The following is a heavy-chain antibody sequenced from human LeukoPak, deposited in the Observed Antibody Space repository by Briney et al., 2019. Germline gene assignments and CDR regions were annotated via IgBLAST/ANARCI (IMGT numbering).Heavy chain of an antibody. V-gene: IGHV3-49*04. CDR2: IRSKAYGGTT. CDR1: GFTFGDYA. CDR3: TRGLLWFGELDY. J-gene: IGHJ4*02. Sequence: PGGSLRLSCTASGFTFGDYAMSWVRQAPGKGVEGVGFIRSKAYGGTTEYAASVKGRFTISRDDSKSIAYLQMNSLKTEDTAVYYCTRGLLWFGELDYWGQGTLVTVSS. D-gene: IGHD3-10*01.